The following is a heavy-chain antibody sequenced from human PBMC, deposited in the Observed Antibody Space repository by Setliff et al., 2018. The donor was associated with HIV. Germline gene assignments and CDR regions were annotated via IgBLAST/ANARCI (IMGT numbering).Heavy chain of an antibody. D-gene: IGHD2-21*01. V-gene: IGHV4-61*09. J-gene: IGHJ6*03. CDR3: ARVGLAYSGDMDV. CDR2: VYTSGST. Sequence: SETLSLTCTVSGDSISSGSYYWSWIRQPAGKGLEWIGHVYTSGSTDYNPSLNSRLTISIDTSRNQFSLRLNSVTAADTAVYFCARVGLAYSGDMDVWGKGTTVTVSS. CDR1: GDSISSGSYY.